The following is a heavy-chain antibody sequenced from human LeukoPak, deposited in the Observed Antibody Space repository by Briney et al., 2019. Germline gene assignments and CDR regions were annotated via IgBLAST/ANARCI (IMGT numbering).Heavy chain of an antibody. CDR1: GGSISSGGYS. CDR3: ARGDTMVRGTMGFDY. V-gene: IGHV4-30-2*01. CDR2: IYHSGST. J-gene: IGHJ4*02. Sequence: SETLSLTCAVSGGSISSGGYSWSWIRQPPGKGLEWIGYIYHSGSTYYNPSLKSRVTISVDRSKNQFSLKLSSVTAADTAVYYCARGDTMVRGTMGFDYWGQGTLVTVSS. D-gene: IGHD3-10*01.